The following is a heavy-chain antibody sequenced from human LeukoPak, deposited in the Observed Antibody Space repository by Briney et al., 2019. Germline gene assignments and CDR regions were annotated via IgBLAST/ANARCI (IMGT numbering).Heavy chain of an antibody. CDR2: ISAYNGNT. CDR1: GYTFTGYD. V-gene: IGHV1-18*01. J-gene: IGHJ4*02. Sequence: ASVKVSCKASGYTFTGYDINWVRQATGQGLEWMGWISAYNGNTDLAQKLQGRVTMTTDTSTSTAYMELRSLRSDDTAVYYCARGQYFDFWGQGALVTVSS. CDR3: ARGQYFDF.